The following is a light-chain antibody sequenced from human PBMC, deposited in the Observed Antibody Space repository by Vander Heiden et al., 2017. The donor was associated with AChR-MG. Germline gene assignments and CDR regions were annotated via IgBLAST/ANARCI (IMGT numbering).Light chain of an antibody. J-gene: IGKJ1*01. CDR3: QQRYYCPRT. CDR2: DAS. V-gene: IGKV3-11*01. CDR1: PPVLTF. Sequence: EIVLTQSPATLSLSTVERAALSCSASPPVLTFLAWYQHKPGQPATLLISDASNRATGIPARFRGSGSGTDVTLTISTLEPEDFAVYYCQQRYYCPRTFGQGTRVEI.